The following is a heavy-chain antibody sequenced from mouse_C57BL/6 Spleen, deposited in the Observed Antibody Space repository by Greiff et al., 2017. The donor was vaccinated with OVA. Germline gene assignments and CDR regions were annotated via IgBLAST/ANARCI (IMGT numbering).Heavy chain of an antibody. CDR1: GYAFSSSW. V-gene: IGHV1-82*01. CDR2: IYPGDGDT. Sequence: VMLVESGPELVKPGASVKISCKASGYAFSSSWMNWVKQRPGKGLEWIGRIYPGDGDTNYNGKFKGKATLTADKSSSTAYMQLSSLTSEDSAVYVCARSLITTVVATYGGYFDVWGTGTTVTVSS. D-gene: IGHD1-1*01. CDR3: ARSLITTVVATYGGYFDV. J-gene: IGHJ1*03.